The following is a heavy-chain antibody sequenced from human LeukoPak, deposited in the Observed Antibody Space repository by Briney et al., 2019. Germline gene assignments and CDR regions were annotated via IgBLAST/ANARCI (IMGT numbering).Heavy chain of an antibody. Sequence: GGSLRLSCAASGFTFSDYYMRWIRQAPGKGLEWVSYISSSSSYTNYADSVKGRFTISRDNAKNSLYLQMNSLRAEDTAVYYCAREDSNAFDIWGQGTMVTVSS. J-gene: IGHJ3*02. V-gene: IGHV3-11*06. CDR3: AREDSNAFDI. D-gene: IGHD6-13*01. CDR1: GFTFSDYY. CDR2: ISSSSSYT.